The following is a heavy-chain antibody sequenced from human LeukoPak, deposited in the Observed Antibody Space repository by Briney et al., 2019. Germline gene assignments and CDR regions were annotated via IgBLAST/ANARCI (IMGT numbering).Heavy chain of an antibody. Sequence: SETLSLTCTVSGDSISNYYWSWIRQPPGKELEWIGYIYYSGSTNYNPSLKSRVTISVDTSKNQFSLKLSSVTAADTAVYYCASTIRGRYSGYDYLPQDYYYYYMDVWGKGTTFTVSS. CDR2: IYYSGST. CDR1: GDSISNYY. J-gene: IGHJ6*03. V-gene: IGHV4-59*01. CDR3: ASTIRGRYSGYDYLPQDYYYYYMDV. D-gene: IGHD5-12*01.